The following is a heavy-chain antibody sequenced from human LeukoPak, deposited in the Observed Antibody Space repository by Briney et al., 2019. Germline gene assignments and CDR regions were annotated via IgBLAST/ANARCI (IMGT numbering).Heavy chain of an antibody. CDR2: INHSGST. CDR3: ARGFTYYDFWSGSKNAGRYFDL. V-gene: IGHV4-34*01. CDR1: GGSFSGYY. J-gene: IGHJ2*01. Sequence: SETLSLTCAVCGGSFSGYYWSWIRQPPGKGLEWIGEINHSGSTNYNPSLKSRVTISVDTSKNQFSLKLSSVTAADTAVYYCARGFTYYDFWSGSKNAGRYFDLWGRGTLVTVSS. D-gene: IGHD3-3*01.